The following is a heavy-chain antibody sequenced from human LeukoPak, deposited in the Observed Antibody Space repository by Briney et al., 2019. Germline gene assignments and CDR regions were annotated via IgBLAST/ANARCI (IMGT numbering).Heavy chain of an antibody. CDR1: GFTFSSYE. J-gene: IGHJ4*01. V-gene: IGHV3-48*03. CDR3: ARDNYDSSGYYLG. D-gene: IGHD3-22*01. Sequence: GGSLRLSCAASGFTFSSYEMNWVRQAPGKGLEWVSYISSSGSTIYYADSVKGRFTISGDNGKNSLYLQMNSLGAEDTAVYYCARDNYDSSGYYLGWGQGTLVTVSS. CDR2: ISSSGSTI.